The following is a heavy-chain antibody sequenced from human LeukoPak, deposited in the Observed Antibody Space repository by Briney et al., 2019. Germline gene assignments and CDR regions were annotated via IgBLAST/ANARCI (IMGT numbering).Heavy chain of an antibody. V-gene: IGHV3-74*01. CDR3: ARDPRGSGSYSPSDYYYYGMDV. Sequence: GGSLRLSCAASGFTFSSYWMHWVRQAPGKGLVWVSRINSDGSSTSYADSVKGRFTISRDNAKNTLYLQMNRLRAEDTAVYYCARDPRGSGSYSPSDYYYYGMDVWGQGTTVTVSS. CDR1: GFTFSSYW. J-gene: IGHJ6*02. D-gene: IGHD3-10*01. CDR2: INSDGSST.